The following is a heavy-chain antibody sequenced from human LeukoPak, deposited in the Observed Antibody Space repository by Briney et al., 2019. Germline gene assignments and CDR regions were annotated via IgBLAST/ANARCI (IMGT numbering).Heavy chain of an antibody. J-gene: IGHJ5*02. CDR2: IIPIFGIA. Sequence: ASVKVSCKASGGTFSSYAISWVRLAPGQGLEWMGRIIPIFGIANYAQKFQGRVTITADKSTSTAYMELSSLRSEDTAVYYCARDIIEEAVAGPNWFDPWGQGTLVTVSS. V-gene: IGHV1-69*04. D-gene: IGHD6-19*01. CDR1: GGTFSSYA. CDR3: ARDIIEEAVAGPNWFDP.